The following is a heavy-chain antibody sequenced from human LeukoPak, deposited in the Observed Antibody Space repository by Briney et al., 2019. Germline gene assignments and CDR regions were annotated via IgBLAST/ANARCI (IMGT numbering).Heavy chain of an antibody. CDR1: GGTFSSYA. J-gene: IGHJ6*02. CDR2: IIPIFGTA. Sequence: GASVKVSCKASGGTFSSYAISWVRQAPGQGLEWMGGIIPIFGTANYAQKFQGRVTTTADESTSTAYMELSSLRSEDTAVYYCARVSLGNEPGSPQDYYYYGMDVWGQGTTVTVSS. CDR3: ARVSLGNEPGSPQDYYYYGMDV. V-gene: IGHV1-69*01.